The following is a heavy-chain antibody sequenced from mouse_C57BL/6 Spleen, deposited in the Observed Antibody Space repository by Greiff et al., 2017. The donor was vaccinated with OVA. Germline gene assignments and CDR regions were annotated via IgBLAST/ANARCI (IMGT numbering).Heavy chain of an antibody. J-gene: IGHJ4*01. CDR1: GYTFTSYG. CDR3: ASYSNYGDY. Sequence: VQLQQSGAELARPGASVKLSCKASGYTFTSYGISWVKQRTGQGLEWIGEIYPRSGNTYYNEKFKGKATLTADKSSSTAYMELLSLTSEDSAVYFCASYSNYGDYWGQGTSVTVSS. D-gene: IGHD2-5*01. V-gene: IGHV1-81*01. CDR2: IYPRSGNT.